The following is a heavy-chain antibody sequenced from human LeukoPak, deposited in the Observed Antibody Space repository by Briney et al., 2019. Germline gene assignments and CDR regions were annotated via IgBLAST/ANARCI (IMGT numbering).Heavy chain of an antibody. CDR1: GFSSDDYA. CDR2: INWKSDSV. D-gene: IGHD6-13*01. V-gene: IGHV3-9*02. J-gene: IGHJ4*02. Sequence: PGGSLRLSCAVSGFSSDDYAMHWVRQPPGKGLEWVSGINWKSDSVAYADSVRGRFTISRDNAKNSLYLQMSSLRAEDTALYYCTRSLVSDGRSWSLRGVIDYWGQGTLVTVSS. CDR3: TRSLVSDGRSWSLRGVIDY.